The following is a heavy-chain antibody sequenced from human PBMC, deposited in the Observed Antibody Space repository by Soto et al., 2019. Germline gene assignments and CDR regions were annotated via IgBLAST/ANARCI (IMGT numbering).Heavy chain of an antibody. CDR3: ARPGSGSYRPEYGMDV. V-gene: IGHV5-51*01. J-gene: IGHJ6*02. Sequence: PGESLKISCQGSGYRFSSYWIAWVRQMPGKGLEWMGIIYPGDSDTKYSPSFEGQVTISADKSINTAYLQWSSLKASDTAMYYCARPGSGSYRPEYGMDVWGQGTTVTVS. CDR2: IYPGDSDT. D-gene: IGHD3-10*01. CDR1: GYRFSSYW.